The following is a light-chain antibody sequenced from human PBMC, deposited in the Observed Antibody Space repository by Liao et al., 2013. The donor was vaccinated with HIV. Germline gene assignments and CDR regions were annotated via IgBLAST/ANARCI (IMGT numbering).Light chain of an antibody. Sequence: SYVLTQPPSVSVAPGKTARITCGGNNIGSKSVHWYQQKPGQAPVLVISYDSDRPSGIPERFSGSNSGNTATLTISGTQAMDEADYFCQAWDSSTWVFGGGTKLTVL. V-gene: IGLV3-21*01. CDR1: NIGSKS. CDR3: QAWDSSTWV. J-gene: IGLJ3*02. CDR2: YDS.